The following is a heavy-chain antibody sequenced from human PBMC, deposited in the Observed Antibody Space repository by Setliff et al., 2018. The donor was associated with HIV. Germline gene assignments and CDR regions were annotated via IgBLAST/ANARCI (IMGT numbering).Heavy chain of an antibody. Sequence: SETLSLTCNVSGDSIKSSTYHWGWIRQSSGKGLEWIGSIAYSGSTSYSPSLKSRVTISVDTSNNQFSLRLRSVTAADTAVYYCARHSYDRYFDWLLQGWFDPWGQGTLVTVSS. CDR2: IAYSGST. CDR3: ARHSYDRYFDWLLQGWFDP. J-gene: IGHJ5*02. CDR1: GDSIKSSTYH. D-gene: IGHD3-9*01. V-gene: IGHV4-39*01.